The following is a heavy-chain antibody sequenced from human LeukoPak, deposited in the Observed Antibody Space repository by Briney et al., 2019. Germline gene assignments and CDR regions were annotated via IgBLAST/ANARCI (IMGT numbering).Heavy chain of an antibody. CDR3: AKEGGVGGLDY. Sequence: PGGSLRLSCTASGFILRDYGMHWVRQAPGKGLEWVAFVRFSGSGKYYADSVKGRFIISRDDSENTLYLQLNSLRVEDTGLYYCAKEGGVGGLDYWGQGTLVTVSA. CDR2: VRFSGSGK. CDR1: GFILRDYG. J-gene: IGHJ4*02. V-gene: IGHV3-30*02. D-gene: IGHD3-16*01.